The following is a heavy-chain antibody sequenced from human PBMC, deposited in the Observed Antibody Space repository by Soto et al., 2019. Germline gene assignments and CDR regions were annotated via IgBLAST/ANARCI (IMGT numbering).Heavy chain of an antibody. V-gene: IGHV3-30-3*01. CDR3: ASPTDGYYYYGMAV. CDR2: ISYDGSNK. Sequence: QVQLVESGGGVVQPGRSLRLSCAASGFTFSSYAMHWVRQAPGKGLEWVAVISYDGSNKYYADSVKGRFTISRDNSKNTLYLQMNSLRAEDTAVYYCASPTDGYYYYGMAVWGQGTTVTVSS. CDR1: GFTFSSYA. J-gene: IGHJ6*02.